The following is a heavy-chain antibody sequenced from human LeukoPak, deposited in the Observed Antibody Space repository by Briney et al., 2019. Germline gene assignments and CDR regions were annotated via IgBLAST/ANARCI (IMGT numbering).Heavy chain of an antibody. CDR2: INHSGST. D-gene: IGHD3-3*01. CDR1: GGSFSGYY. CDR3: ARGRRLRFLEWLNRYFDY. V-gene: IGHV4-34*01. Sequence: SETLSLTCAVYGGSFSGYYWSRIRQPPGKGLEWIGEINHSGSTNYNPSLKSRVTISVDTSKNQFSLKLSSVTAADTAVYYCARGRRLRFLEWLNRYFDYWGQGTLVTVSS. J-gene: IGHJ4*02.